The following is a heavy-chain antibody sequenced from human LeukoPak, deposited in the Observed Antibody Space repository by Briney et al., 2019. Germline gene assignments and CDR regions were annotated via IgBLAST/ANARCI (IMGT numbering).Heavy chain of an antibody. V-gene: IGHV3-48*03. CDR3: ARDTRQRGYSGYDSGYFDY. D-gene: IGHD5-12*01. Sequence: PGGSLRLSCAASGFTFSSYEMNWVRQAPGKGLEWVSYISSSGSTIYYADSVKGRFTIFRDNAKNSLYLQINSLRAEDTAVYYCARDTRQRGYSGYDSGYFDYWGQGTLVTVSS. CDR2: ISSSGSTI. J-gene: IGHJ4*02. CDR1: GFTFSSYE.